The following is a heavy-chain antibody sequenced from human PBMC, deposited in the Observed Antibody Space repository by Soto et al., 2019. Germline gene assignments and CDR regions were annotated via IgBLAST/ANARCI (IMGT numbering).Heavy chain of an antibody. CDR1: GGSFSGYY. D-gene: IGHD3-3*01. V-gene: IGHV4-34*01. Sequence: SETLSLTCAVYGGSFSGYYWSWIRQPPGKGLEWIGEINHSGSTNYNPSLKSRVTISVDTSKNQFSLKLSSVTAADTAVYYCARGGITIFGVVILAFDYWGQGTLVTVSS. CDR2: INHSGST. CDR3: ARGGITIFGVVILAFDY. J-gene: IGHJ4*02.